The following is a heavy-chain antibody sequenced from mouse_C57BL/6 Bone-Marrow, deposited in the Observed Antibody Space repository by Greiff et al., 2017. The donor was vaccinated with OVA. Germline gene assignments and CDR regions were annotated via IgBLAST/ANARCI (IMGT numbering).Heavy chain of an antibody. Sequence: QVQLKQPGAELVKPGASVKLSCKASGYTFTSYWMHWVKQRPGRGLEWIGRIDPNSCGTKYNEKFKSKATLTVDKSSSTAYMQLSSLTSEDTAIYYCSRRWLLRGAMDYWGQGTSVTVSS. V-gene: IGHV1-62-3*01. CDR2: IDPNSCGT. CDR3: SRRWLLRGAMDY. D-gene: IGHD2-3*01. CDR1: GYTFTSYW. J-gene: IGHJ4*01.